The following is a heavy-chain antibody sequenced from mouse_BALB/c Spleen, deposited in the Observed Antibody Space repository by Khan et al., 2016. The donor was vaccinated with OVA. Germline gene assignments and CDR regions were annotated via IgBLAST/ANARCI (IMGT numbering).Heavy chain of an antibody. CDR2: ISFNSNNYET. CDR3: THERENAY. V-gene: IGHV6-6*02. Sequence: EVQLEVSGGGLVQPGGSVKLSCVASGFTFSNYWMNWVRQSPEKGLEWVAEISFNSNNYETHYAESVKGRFTISRDASTSSVYLQMNNLRAEDTGIYYCTHERENAYWGQGTTLTVSS. D-gene: IGHD1-3*01. J-gene: IGHJ2*01. CDR1: GFTFSNYW.